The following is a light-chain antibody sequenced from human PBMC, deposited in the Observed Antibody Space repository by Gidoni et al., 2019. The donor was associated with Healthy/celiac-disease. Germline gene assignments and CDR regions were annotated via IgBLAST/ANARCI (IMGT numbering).Light chain of an antibody. CDR3: SSYTSSSTSVV. Sequence: QSALTQPPSVSGSPGQSVPTPCTGTSSDVGSYNRVSWYQQPPGTAPKLMIYEVSNRPSGVPDRFSGSKSGNTASLTISGLQAEDEADYYCSSYTSSSTSVVFGGGTKLTVL. J-gene: IGLJ2*01. V-gene: IGLV2-18*02. CDR2: EVS. CDR1: SSDVGSYNR.